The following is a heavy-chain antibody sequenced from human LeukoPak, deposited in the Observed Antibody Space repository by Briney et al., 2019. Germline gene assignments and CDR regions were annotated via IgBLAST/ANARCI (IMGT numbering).Heavy chain of an antibody. Sequence: SQTLSLTCTVSGGSISSGSYYWSWIRQPAGKGLEWIGRIYTSGSTNYNPSLKSRVIISVDTSKNQFSLKLSSVTAADTAVYYCARDQGEKSAYYDILTGYYAFDIWGQGTMVTVSS. V-gene: IGHV4-61*02. CDR2: IYTSGST. CDR1: GGSISSGSYY. D-gene: IGHD3-9*01. J-gene: IGHJ3*02. CDR3: ARDQGEKSAYYDILTGYYAFDI.